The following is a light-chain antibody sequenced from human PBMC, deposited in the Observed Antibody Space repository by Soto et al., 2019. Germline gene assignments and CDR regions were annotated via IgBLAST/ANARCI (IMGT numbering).Light chain of an antibody. J-gene: IGLJ3*02. CDR3: CSSLGSYTSV. CDR2: DVS. V-gene: IGLV2-11*01. CDR1: SSDVGGYNY. Sequence: QSVLTQPRSVSGSPGQSVTISCTGTSSDVGGYNYVSWYQQHPGKAPKLMIYDVSKRPSGVPDRFSGSKSGNTASLTISGYQAEDEADYYCCSSLGSYTSVFGGRTKLTAL.